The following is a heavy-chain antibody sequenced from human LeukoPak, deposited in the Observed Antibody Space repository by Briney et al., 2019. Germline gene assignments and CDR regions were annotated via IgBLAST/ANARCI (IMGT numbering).Heavy chain of an antibody. Sequence: GGSLRLSCVASGLSFSNYWMNWVRQAPGKGLEWVANIRPDGGEQFYVDSVKGRFTISRDNAKNSLYLQMNSLRDEDTAVYYCARDGSGSYYSDHWGQGTLVTVSS. D-gene: IGHD3-10*01. CDR1: GLSFSNYW. J-gene: IGHJ4*02. V-gene: IGHV3-7*01. CDR3: ARDGSGSYYSDH. CDR2: IRPDGGEQ.